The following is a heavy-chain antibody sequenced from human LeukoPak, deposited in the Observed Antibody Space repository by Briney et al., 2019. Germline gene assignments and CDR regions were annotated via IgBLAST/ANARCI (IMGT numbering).Heavy chain of an antibody. CDR2: ISWNSGSI. D-gene: IGHD1-26*01. Sequence: GMSLRLSCAASGFTFDDYAMHWVRQAPGKGLEWVSGISWNSGSIGYADSVKGRFTISRDNAKNSLCLQMNSLRAEDTALYYCAKGVEWELLPSSFDYWGQGTLVTVSS. V-gene: IGHV3-9*01. CDR3: AKGVEWELLPSSFDY. J-gene: IGHJ4*02. CDR1: GFTFDDYA.